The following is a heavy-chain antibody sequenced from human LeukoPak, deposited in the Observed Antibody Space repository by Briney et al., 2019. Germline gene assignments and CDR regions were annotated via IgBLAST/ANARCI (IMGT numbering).Heavy chain of an antibody. CDR1: GGSFSGYY. CDR2: INHSGST. Sequence: KPSGTLSLTCAVYGGSFSGYYWSWIRQPPGKGLEWIGEINHSGSTNYNPSLKSRVTISVDTSKNQSSLKLSSVTAADTAVYYCANSGWYGSFDYWGQGTLVTVSS. D-gene: IGHD6-19*01. J-gene: IGHJ4*02. V-gene: IGHV4-34*01. CDR3: ANSGWYGSFDY.